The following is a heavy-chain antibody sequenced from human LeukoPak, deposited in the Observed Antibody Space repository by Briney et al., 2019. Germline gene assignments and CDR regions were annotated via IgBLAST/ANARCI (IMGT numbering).Heavy chain of an antibody. D-gene: IGHD2-21*01. V-gene: IGHV3-66*04. CDR1: GFSFRRYY. CDR2: LFSGGDT. J-gene: IGHJ4*01. CDR3: ARQGFDSGFDY. Sequence: PGGSLRLSCAASGFSFRRYYMSWVRQAPGKGLQWVSVLFSGGDTYYADSVKDRFSISRDSSRETLFLQMNSLRADDTAVYYRARQGFDSGFDYWGHGTMVTVSS.